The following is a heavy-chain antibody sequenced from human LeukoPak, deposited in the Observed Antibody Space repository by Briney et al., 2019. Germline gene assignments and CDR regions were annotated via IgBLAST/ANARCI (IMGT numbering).Heavy chain of an antibody. Sequence: GRSLRLSCAASGFTFSSYAMHWVRQAPGKGLEWVAVISYDGSNKYYADSVKGRFTISRDNSKNTLYLQMNSLRAEDTAVYYCANSIAVAARGGFAPWGQGPLVTVSS. J-gene: IGHJ5*02. CDR3: ANSIAVAARGGFAP. CDR1: GFTFSSYA. CDR2: ISYDGSNK. D-gene: IGHD6-19*01. V-gene: IGHV3-30-3*01.